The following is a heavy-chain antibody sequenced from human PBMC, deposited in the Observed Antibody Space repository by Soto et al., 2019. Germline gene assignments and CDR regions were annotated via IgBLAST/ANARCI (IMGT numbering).Heavy chain of an antibody. V-gene: IGHV3-30*18. CDR1: GLNFSSYG. CDR3: AKDHRDYGMDV. Sequence: GGSMGLSCAASGLNFSSYGMHWVRKAPGEGLEWVAVISYDGSNKYYADSVKGRFTISRDNSKNTLYLQMNSLRAEDTAVYYCAKDHRDYGMDVWGQGTTVTVSS. CDR2: ISYDGSNK. J-gene: IGHJ6*02.